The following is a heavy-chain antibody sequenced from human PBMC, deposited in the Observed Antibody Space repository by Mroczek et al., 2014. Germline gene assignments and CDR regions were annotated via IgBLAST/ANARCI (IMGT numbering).Heavy chain of an antibody. J-gene: IGHJ4*02. D-gene: IGHD2/OR15-2a*01. CDR1: GYTFTNDD. CDR3: AREVQLLLLSLSD. CDR2: MNPNSGNT. Sequence: VQLVESGAEVKKPGASVKVSCKASGYTFTNDDINWVRQAAGQGLEWMGWMNPNSGNTGYAQNFQGRVTMTRNTSISTAYMELSSLRSEDTAVYYCAREVQLLLLSLSDWGQGTLVTVSS. V-gene: IGHV1-8*01.